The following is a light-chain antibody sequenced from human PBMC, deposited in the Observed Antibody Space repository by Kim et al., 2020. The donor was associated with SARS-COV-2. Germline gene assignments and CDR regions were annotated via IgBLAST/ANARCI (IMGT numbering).Light chain of an antibody. CDR1: QSVSSN. J-gene: IGKJ4*01. CDR3: QQYNNWPPLT. V-gene: IGKV3-15*01. CDR2: GAS. Sequence: VAPGERATLSCRASQSVSSNLAWYQQKPGQAPRLLIYGASTRATGIPARFSGSGSGTEFTLTISSLQSEDFAVYYCQQYNNWPPLTFGGGTKVDI.